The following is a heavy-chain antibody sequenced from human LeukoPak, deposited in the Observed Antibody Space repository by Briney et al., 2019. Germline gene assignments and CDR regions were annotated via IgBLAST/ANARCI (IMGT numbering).Heavy chain of an antibody. J-gene: IGHJ4*02. Sequence: PGGSLRLSCAASGFTFSSYWMTWVRQAPGKGLEWVANIKYDESEKYLVESVKGRFTISRDNAKNSVFLQMNSLRVEDTAVYYCARGRDGSYWGQGTRVNVSS. V-gene: IGHV3-7*01. CDR3: ARGRDGSY. CDR2: IKYDESEK. D-gene: IGHD5-24*01. CDR1: GFTFSSYW.